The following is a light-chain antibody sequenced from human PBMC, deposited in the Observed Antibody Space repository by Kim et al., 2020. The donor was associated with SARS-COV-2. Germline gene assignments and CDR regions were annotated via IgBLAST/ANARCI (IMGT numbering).Light chain of an antibody. CDR2: VNK. V-gene: IGLV1-44*01. Sequence: QMFTFSCSGISANIGRIDVIWSQQLPGPGPTLRVSVNKHRPSGVPDRLSASASGPSASLPISGLRSEDEADYYCATWDDRLNRVVFGGGTKVTVL. CDR3: ATWDDRLNRVV. CDR1: SANIGRID. J-gene: IGLJ3*02.